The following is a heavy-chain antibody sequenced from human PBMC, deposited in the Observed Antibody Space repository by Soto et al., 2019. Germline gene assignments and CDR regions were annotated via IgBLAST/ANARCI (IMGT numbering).Heavy chain of an antibody. Sequence: EVQLLESGGGLVQPGGSLRLSCVASGFTFNNYAMSWVRQAPGKGLEWVSVISGGGHTTYYADSARGRFTISRDNSKNTLYLRMNSLRAEDTAIYYCAKGGFCSGGSCYPGFDYGGQGTLVTVSS. D-gene: IGHD2-15*01. CDR3: AKGGFCSGGSCYPGFDY. J-gene: IGHJ4*02. CDR1: GFTFNNYA. V-gene: IGHV3-23*01. CDR2: ISGGGHTT.